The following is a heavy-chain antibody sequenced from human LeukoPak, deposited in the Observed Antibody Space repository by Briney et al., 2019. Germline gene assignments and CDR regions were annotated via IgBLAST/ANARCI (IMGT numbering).Heavy chain of an antibody. CDR2: VIPILGIA. CDR1: GGTFSSYT. J-gene: IGHJ6*02. Sequence: GASVKVSCKASGGTFSSYTISWVRQAPGQGLEWMGRVIPILGIANYAQKFQGRVTITADKSTSTAYMELSSLRSEDTAVYYCARDTMVRGVSRYYGMDVWGQGTTVTVSS. D-gene: IGHD3-10*01. V-gene: IGHV1-69*04. CDR3: ARDTMVRGVSRYYGMDV.